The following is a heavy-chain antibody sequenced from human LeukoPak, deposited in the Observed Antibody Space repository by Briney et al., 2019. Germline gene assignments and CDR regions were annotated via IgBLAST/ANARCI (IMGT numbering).Heavy chain of an antibody. CDR3: ARGDYYASGDMAIRPSGFDY. V-gene: IGHV1-46*01. J-gene: IGHJ4*02. D-gene: IGHD3-10*01. Sequence: ASVKLSCKASGYTFTSYYIHWVGQAPGQGVEWLGIINPTGGSTRYAHTFQGRLTMTRDTSTTRVYTELSSPRPEDTAGDYCARGDYYASGDMAIRPSGFDYWGQGTLVTVSS. CDR2: INPTGGST. CDR1: GYTFTSYY.